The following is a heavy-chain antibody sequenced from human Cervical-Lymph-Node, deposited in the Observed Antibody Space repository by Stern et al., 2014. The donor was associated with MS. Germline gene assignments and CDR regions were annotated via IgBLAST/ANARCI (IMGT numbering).Heavy chain of an antibody. CDR2: IDPTDSYI. CDR1: GYNFISFW. J-gene: IGHJ4*02. Sequence: EVQLVQSGAEVKKPGESLRISCKGSGYNFISFWISWVRQMPGKGLEWMGRIDPTDSYINYSPSFQGHVTISVDKSTSTAYLQWSSLKASDTAMYYCARLSDSSGYHTDFDYWGQGTLVTVSS. V-gene: IGHV5-10-1*03. D-gene: IGHD3-22*01. CDR3: ARLSDSSGYHTDFDY.